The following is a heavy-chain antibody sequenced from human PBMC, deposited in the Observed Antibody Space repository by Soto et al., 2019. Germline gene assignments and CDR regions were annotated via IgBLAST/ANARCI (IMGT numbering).Heavy chain of an antibody. CDR1: GFTFSSYA. Sequence: EVQLLESGGGLVQPGGSLRLSCAGSGFTFSSYAMSWVRQVPGKGLEWVSAISGSGDTTFYADSVKGRFTISSDNSKNTLYLQMNSLTTEDTATYYCAKDKESSSWANYYYSMEVWGQGTTVTVSS. D-gene: IGHD6-13*01. CDR3: AKDKESSSWANYYYSMEV. J-gene: IGHJ6*02. V-gene: IGHV3-23*01. CDR2: ISGSGDTT.